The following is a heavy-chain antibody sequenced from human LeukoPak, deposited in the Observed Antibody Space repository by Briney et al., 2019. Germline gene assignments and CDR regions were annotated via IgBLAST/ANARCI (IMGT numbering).Heavy chain of an antibody. Sequence: PSETLSLTCAVYGGSFSGYYWSWIRQSPGKGLEWIGEINHSGSTNYNPSLKSRVTISVDTSKNQFSLKLSSVTAADTAVYYCARGPRTYYYGSGSYYISRYFDYWGQGTLVTVSS. V-gene: IGHV4-34*01. D-gene: IGHD3-10*01. CDR1: GGSFSGYY. CDR2: INHSGST. CDR3: ARGPRTYYYGSGSYYISRYFDY. J-gene: IGHJ4*02.